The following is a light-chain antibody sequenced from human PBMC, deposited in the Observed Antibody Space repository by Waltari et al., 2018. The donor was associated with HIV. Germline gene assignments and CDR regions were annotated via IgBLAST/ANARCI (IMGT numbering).Light chain of an antibody. J-gene: IGKJ2*01. V-gene: IGKV3-20*01. CDR3: QHCGDASNT. CDR2: GAS. CDR1: QIIGNAY. Sequence: EIVLTQSPGTLSLSPADRATLSCRASQIIGNAYFAWDQQKPGQAPRLLRSGASSRANGVPDRFSGSGSETDFTLTSSRLEPEDFAVYYCQHCGDASNTFGQGTKLEV.